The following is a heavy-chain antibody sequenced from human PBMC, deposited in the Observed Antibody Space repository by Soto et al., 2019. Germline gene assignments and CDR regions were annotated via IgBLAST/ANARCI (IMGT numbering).Heavy chain of an antibody. J-gene: IGHJ4*02. CDR1: GGSISSYY. V-gene: IGHV4-59*08. CDR2: IYYSGST. CDR3: GRHIHDLGYFDY. D-gene: IGHD1-1*01. Sequence: SETLSLTCTVSGGSISSYYWSWIRQPPGKGLEWIGYIYYSGSTNYNPSLKSRVTISVDTSKNQFSLKLSSVTAADTAVYYCGRHIHDLGYFDYWGQGTLVTVSS.